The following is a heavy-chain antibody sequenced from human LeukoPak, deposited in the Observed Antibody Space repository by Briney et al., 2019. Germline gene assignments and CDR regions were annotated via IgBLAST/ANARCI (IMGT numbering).Heavy chain of an antibody. Sequence: PSETLSLTCTVSGGSVSSGSYYWSWIRQPPGKGLEWIGYIYYSRSTNYNPSLKSRVTISVDTSKNQFSLKLSSVTAADTAVYYCARGNYGDYVFDYWGQGTLVTVSS. CDR3: ARGNYGDYVFDY. CDR1: GGSVSSGSYY. D-gene: IGHD4-17*01. V-gene: IGHV4-61*01. CDR2: IYYSRST. J-gene: IGHJ4*02.